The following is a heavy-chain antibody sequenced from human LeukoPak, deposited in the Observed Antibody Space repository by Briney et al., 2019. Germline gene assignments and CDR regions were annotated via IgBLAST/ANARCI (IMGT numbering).Heavy chain of an antibody. CDR3: ARDGLGFDTSGFSR. Sequence: SETLSLPCAVYGGSFSGYYWSWIRQPPGKGLEWIGEINHSGSTNYNPSLKSRVTISVDTSKNQFSLKLRSLTAADTAVYFCARDGLGFDTSGFSRWGQGTLVTVSS. V-gene: IGHV4-34*01. CDR1: GGSFSGYY. CDR2: INHSGST. J-gene: IGHJ4*02. D-gene: IGHD3-3*01.